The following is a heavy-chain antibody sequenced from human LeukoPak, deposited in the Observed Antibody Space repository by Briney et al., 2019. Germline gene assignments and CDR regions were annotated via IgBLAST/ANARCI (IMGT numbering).Heavy chain of an antibody. CDR3: ARDAGEMATYWYSDL. D-gene: IGHD5-24*01. CDR2: ITSSGNT. CDR1: GFTFSNYA. J-gene: IGHJ2*01. Sequence: GGSLRLSCAASGFTFSNYAMAWVRQAPGKGLEWVSSITSSGNTYYADSVKGRLTISRDNSKNTVYLQMNSLRAEDTAVYFCARDAGEMATYWYSDLWGRGTLVTVSS. V-gene: IGHV3-23*01.